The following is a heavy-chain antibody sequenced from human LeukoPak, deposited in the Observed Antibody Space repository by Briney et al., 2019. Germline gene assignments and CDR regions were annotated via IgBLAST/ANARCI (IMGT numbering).Heavy chain of an antibody. D-gene: IGHD3-10*01. CDR3: ARELDGSGSFDY. Sequence: GSLRLSCAASGFTFSRYTMHWVRQAPGNRLEYFSAISSNGRSTYYADSVKGRFTLSRDNSKNTLYLQMGSLRIEDTAVYYCARELDGSGSFDYWGQGTLVTVSS. CDR1: GFTFSRYT. CDR2: ISSNGRST. J-gene: IGHJ4*02. V-gene: IGHV3-64*02.